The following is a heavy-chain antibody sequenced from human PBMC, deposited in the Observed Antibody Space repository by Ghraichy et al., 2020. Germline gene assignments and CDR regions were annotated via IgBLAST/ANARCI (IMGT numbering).Heavy chain of an antibody. Sequence: SVKVSCKASGFTFTSSAVQWVRQARGQRLEWIGWIVVGSGNTNYAQKFQERVTITRDMSTSTAYMELSSLRSEDTAVYYCAAVSGDSGAFDIWGQGTMVTVSS. D-gene: IGHD1-26*01. V-gene: IGHV1-58*01. CDR2: IVVGSGNT. CDR1: GFTFTSSA. CDR3: AAVSGDSGAFDI. J-gene: IGHJ3*02.